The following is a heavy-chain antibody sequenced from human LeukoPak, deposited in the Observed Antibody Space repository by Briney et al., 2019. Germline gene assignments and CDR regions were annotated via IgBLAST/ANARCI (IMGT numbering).Heavy chain of an antibody. CDR3: TRGNYYDSSGAYYFGY. CDR1: GVSVSDGR. Sequence: QTLSLTCNVSGVSVSDGRYYWTWIRQHPGKGLEWVGFIRSKAYGGTTEYAASVKGRFTISRDDSKSIAYLQMNSLKTEDTAVYYCTRGNYYDSSGAYYFGYWGQGTLVTVSS. D-gene: IGHD3-22*01. J-gene: IGHJ4*02. CDR2: IRSKAYGGTT. V-gene: IGHV3-49*03.